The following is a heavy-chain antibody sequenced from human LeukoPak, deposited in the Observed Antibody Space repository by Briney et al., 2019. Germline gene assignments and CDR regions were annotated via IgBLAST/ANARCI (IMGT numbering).Heavy chain of an antibody. D-gene: IGHD6-19*01. Sequence: GESLKISCKGSGYSFTSYWIAWVRQMPGKGLEYMGIIHPGDSDTRYSPSFQGRVTISADKSISTAYLQWSSLKASDTAMYYCARPQLNIAMAGGDYWGQGTLVTVSS. CDR3: ARPQLNIAMAGGDY. V-gene: IGHV5-51*01. J-gene: IGHJ4*02. CDR2: IHPGDSDT. CDR1: GYSFTSYW.